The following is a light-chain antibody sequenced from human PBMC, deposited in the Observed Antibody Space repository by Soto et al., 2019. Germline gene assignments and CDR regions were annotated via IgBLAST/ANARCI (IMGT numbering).Light chain of an antibody. CDR1: SSDVGGHNY. Sequence: SALTQVASVSASPGQSITISCTGTSSDVGGHNYVSWYQQHPGNAPKLMIYNVDYRPSGVSNRFSGSKSGNTASLTISGLQADDEAYYYCSSYADSSTVVFGGGTKVTVL. CDR2: NVD. V-gene: IGLV2-14*03. J-gene: IGLJ2*01. CDR3: SSYADSSTVV.